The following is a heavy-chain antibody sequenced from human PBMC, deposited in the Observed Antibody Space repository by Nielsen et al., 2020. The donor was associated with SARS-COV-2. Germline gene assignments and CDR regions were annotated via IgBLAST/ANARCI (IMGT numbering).Heavy chain of an antibody. D-gene: IGHD2-21*01. Sequence: ASVKVSCKASGYTFTSYAMNWVRQAPGQGLEWMGWINTNTGNPTYVQGFTGRFVFSLDTSVSTAYLQISSLKAEDTAVYYCARVVSPVTQYYYYGMDVWGQGTTVTVSS. CDR3: ARVVSPVTQYYYYGMDV. J-gene: IGHJ6*02. CDR2: INTNTGNP. CDR1: GYTFTSYA. V-gene: IGHV7-4-1*02.